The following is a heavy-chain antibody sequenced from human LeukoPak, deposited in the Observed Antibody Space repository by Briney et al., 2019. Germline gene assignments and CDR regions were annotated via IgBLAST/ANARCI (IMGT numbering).Heavy chain of an antibody. J-gene: IGHJ3*02. V-gene: IGHV4-38-2*02. Sequence: PSETLSLTCTVSGYSISSGYYWGWIRQPPGKGLEWIGSIYHSGSTYYNPSLKSRVTISVDTSKNQFSLKLSSVTAADTAVYYCARDNSIVGNAFDIWGQGTMVTVSS. CDR1: GYSISSGYY. D-gene: IGHD1-26*01. CDR3: ARDNSIVGNAFDI. CDR2: IYHSGST.